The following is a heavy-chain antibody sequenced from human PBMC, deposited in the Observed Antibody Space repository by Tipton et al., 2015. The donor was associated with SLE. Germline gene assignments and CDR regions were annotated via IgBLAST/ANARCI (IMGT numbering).Heavy chain of an antibody. CDR2: INHSGST. J-gene: IGHJ4*02. V-gene: IGHV4-34*01. Sequence: LRLSCAASGFTFSSYAMSWVRQAPGKGLEWIGEINHSGSTNYNPSLKSRVTISVDTSKNQFSLQLSSVTAADTAVYYCARDGPHSSSSRWGQGTLVTVSS. CDR1: GFTFSSYA. D-gene: IGHD6-13*01. CDR3: ARDGPHSSSSR.